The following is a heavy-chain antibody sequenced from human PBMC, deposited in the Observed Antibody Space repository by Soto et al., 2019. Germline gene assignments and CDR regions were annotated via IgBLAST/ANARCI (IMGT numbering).Heavy chain of an antibody. CDR3: ARGISMILAVQQDAPDSYFFDS. J-gene: IGHJ4*02. CDR1: GGSFSGYY. Sequence: SETLSLTCAVYGGSFSGYYWSWIRQPPGKGLEWIGEINHSGNTNQNPSLKSRVTISVDTSKNQFSLKLKSVTAADTAVYYCARGISMILAVQQDAPDSYFFDSWGQGTLVTVS. D-gene: IGHD3-22*01. CDR2: INHSGNT. V-gene: IGHV4-34*01.